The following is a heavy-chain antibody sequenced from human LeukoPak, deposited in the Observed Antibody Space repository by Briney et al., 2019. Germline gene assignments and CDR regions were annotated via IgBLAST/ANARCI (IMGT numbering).Heavy chain of an antibody. CDR3: AELGITMIGGV. Sequence: PGGSLRLSCVASGFSFSDYSMNWVRQAPGKGLEWVSSINSRSNDIYYADSVKGRFTISRDNAKNSLYLQMNSLRAEDTAVYYCAELGITMIGGVWGKGTTVTISS. CDR1: GFSFSDYS. CDR2: INSRSNDI. J-gene: IGHJ6*04. V-gene: IGHV3-21*06. D-gene: IGHD3-10*02.